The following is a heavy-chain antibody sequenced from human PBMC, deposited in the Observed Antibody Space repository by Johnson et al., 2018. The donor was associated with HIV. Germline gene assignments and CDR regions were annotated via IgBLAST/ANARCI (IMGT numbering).Heavy chain of an antibody. J-gene: IGHJ3*02. V-gene: IGHV3-13*01. Sequence: VQLVESGGGLVQPGGSLRLSCAASGFTFRSYDMHWVRQVTGKGLEWVSAIGTISDTFYPDSVKGLFTISRDNAKNSLYLQMNSLTAGDTAVYYCARTRSGSFPHSDPFDTWGQGTMVTVSS. CDR2: IGTISDT. D-gene: IGHD1-26*01. CDR3: ARTRSGSFPHSDPFDT. CDR1: GFTFRSYD.